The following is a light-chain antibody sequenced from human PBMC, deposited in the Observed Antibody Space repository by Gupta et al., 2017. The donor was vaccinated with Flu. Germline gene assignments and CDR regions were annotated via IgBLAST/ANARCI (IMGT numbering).Light chain of an antibody. J-gene: IGKJ2*03. CDR1: QSVSSK. CDR2: GVS. CDR3: HQYDDWPYS. Sequence: IVMTHSPATLSVSPGERVTLSCRASQSVSSKVGWYRQKPGQAPRLLIYGVSTRATGIPARFSGSGSRTEFTLTISSLQSEDFAVYYCHQYDDWPYSFAQGTKLEIK. V-gene: IGKV3-15*01.